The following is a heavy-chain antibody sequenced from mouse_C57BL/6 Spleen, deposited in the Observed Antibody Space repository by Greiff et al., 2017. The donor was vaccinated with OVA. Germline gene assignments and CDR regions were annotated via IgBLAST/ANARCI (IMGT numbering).Heavy chain of an antibody. J-gene: IGHJ2*01. Sequence: VQLQQSGPELVKPGASVKLSCKASGYTFTSYWMHWVKQRPGQGLEWIGNINPSNGGTNYNEKFKSKATLTVDKSSSTAYMQLSSLTSEDSAVYYCARSYYGNYYFDYWGQGTTLTVSS. CDR2: INPSNGGT. CDR1: GYTFTSYW. CDR3: ARSYYGNYYFDY. V-gene: IGHV1-53*01. D-gene: IGHD2-10*01.